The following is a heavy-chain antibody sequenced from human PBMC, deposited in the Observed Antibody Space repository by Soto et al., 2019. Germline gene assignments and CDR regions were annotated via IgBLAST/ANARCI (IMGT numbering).Heavy chain of an antibody. CDR2: IYYSGST. CDR1: GGSISSSSYY. D-gene: IGHD3-3*01. CDR3: ARHQILHYDFWSGPARYYFAY. Sequence: SETLSLTCTVSGGSISSSSYYWGWIRQPPGKGLEWIGSIYYSGSTYYNPSLKSRVTISVDTSKNQFSLKLSSVTAADTAVYYCARHQILHYDFWSGPARYYFAYWGQGTLVTVSS. J-gene: IGHJ4*02. V-gene: IGHV4-39*01.